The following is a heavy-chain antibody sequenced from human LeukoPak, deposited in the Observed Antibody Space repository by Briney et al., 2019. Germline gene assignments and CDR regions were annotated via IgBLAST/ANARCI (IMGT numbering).Heavy chain of an antibody. CDR3: ARDWRWFGEPDRFVDYYYYMDV. V-gene: IGHV1-2*02. D-gene: IGHD3-10*01. J-gene: IGHJ6*03. Sequence: GASVKVSCKASGYTFTSYGISWVRQAPGQGLEWMGWINPNSGGTNYAQKFQGRVTMTRDTSISTAYMELSRLRSDDTAVYYCARDWRWFGEPDRFVDYYYYMDVWGKGTTVTISS. CDR2: INPNSGGT. CDR1: GYTFTSYG.